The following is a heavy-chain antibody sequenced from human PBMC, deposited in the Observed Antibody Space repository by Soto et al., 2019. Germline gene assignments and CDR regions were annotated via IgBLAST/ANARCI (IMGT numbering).Heavy chain of an antibody. Sequence: QVQLQESGPRLVKPSETLSLTCTVSGDSISSYYWSWIRQPPGKGLEWIGDIYYSGSTNYNTSLKSRVTITVDTPKNQFSLKLTSVTAADTAVYDCARGVATIGPWGQGTLVTVSS. J-gene: IGHJ5*02. CDR3: ARGVATIGP. V-gene: IGHV4-59*01. CDR1: GDSISSYY. D-gene: IGHD5-12*01. CDR2: IYYSGST.